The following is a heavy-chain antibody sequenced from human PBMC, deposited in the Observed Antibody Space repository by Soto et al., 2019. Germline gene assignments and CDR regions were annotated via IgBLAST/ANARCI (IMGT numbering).Heavy chain of an antibody. Sequence: EVQLVESGGGLVQPGGSLRLSCAASGFTFSSYEMNWVRQAPGKGLEWVSYISSGGSTIYYADSVKGRFTISRDNAKNSLYLQMNSLRGEDTAVYYCAREPATTVTTDYFDYWGQGTLVTVSS. CDR2: ISSGGSTI. V-gene: IGHV3-48*03. D-gene: IGHD4-17*01. J-gene: IGHJ4*02. CDR3: AREPATTVTTDYFDY. CDR1: GFTFSSYE.